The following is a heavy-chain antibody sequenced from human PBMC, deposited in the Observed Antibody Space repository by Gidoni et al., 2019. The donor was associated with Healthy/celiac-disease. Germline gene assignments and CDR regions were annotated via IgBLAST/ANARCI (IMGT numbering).Heavy chain of an antibody. CDR2: INHSGST. CDR3: ARGWKVGVPKRYCSGGSCYWFDP. CDR1: GGSFSGYY. J-gene: IGHJ5*02. Sequence: QVQLQQWGAGLLKPSETLSLTCAVYGGSFSGYYWSWLRPPPGKGLEWIGEINHSGSTNYNPSLKSRVTISVDTSKNQFSLKLSSVTAADTAVYYCARGWKVGVPKRYCSGGSCYWFDPWGQGTLVTVSS. D-gene: IGHD2-15*01. V-gene: IGHV4-34*01.